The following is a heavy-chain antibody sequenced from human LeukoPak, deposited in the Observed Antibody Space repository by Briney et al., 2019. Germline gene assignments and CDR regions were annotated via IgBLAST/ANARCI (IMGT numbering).Heavy chain of an antibody. Sequence: SETLSLTCTVSVGSISGHYWSWIRQPPGKGLEWIAFVHYTGTTRYNPSLQSRVTISADTSKNQFSLKLTSVTAADAAAYYCARLLNNDNAGDADTFDMWGQGTMVTVSS. V-gene: IGHV4-59*11. D-gene: IGHD2-21*01. J-gene: IGHJ3*02. CDR1: VGSISGHY. CDR3: ARLLNNDNAGDADTFDM. CDR2: VHYTGTT.